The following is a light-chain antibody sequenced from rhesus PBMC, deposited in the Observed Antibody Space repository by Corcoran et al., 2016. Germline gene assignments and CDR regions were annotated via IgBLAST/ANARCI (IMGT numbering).Light chain of an antibody. CDR3: SSYARCYTFI. Sequence: QADLTQPPSVSGSTGQSVTISSNGTSSDIGGYKYVSWYQQHQGKAPKLMIYDVSKRPSRVTDRFSGSKSGNTDSLTISGLQAEDEADYYCSSYARCYTFIFGAGTRLTVL. CDR1: SSDIGGYKY. V-gene: IGLV2-23*01. J-gene: IGLJ1*01. CDR2: DVS.